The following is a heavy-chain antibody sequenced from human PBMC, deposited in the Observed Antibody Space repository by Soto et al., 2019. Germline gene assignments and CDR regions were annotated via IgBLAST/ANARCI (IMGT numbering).Heavy chain of an antibody. CDR3: VVVSQGGMDV. D-gene: IGHD2-15*01. J-gene: IGHJ6*02. CDR2: INRIFGTA. V-gene: IGHV1-69*01. CDR1: GGTFSSYA. Sequence: QVQLVQSGAEVKKPGSSVKVSCKASGGTFSSYAISWVRQAPGQGLEWMGGINRIFGTANYAQKSQGRVTITGDESTSTVYMELSSLRSEDRAVYYCVVVSQGGMDVWGQGTTVTVSS.